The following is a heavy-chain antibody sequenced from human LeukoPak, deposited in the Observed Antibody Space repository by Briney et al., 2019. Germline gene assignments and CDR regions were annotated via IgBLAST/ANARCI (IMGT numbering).Heavy chain of an antibody. D-gene: IGHD6-13*01. CDR1: GGSFSGYY. Sequence: SETLSLTCAVYGGSFSGYYWSWIRQPPGKGLEWIGEINHSGSTNYNPSLKSRVTISVDTSKNQFSLKLSSVTAADTAVYYCAREPPSSYSSSWSWFDPWGQGTLVTVSS. J-gene: IGHJ5*02. CDR3: AREPPSSYSSSWSWFDP. V-gene: IGHV4-34*01. CDR2: INHSGST.